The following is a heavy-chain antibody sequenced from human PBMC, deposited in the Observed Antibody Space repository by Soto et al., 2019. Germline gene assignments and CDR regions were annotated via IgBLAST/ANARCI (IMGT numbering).Heavy chain of an antibody. J-gene: IGHJ4*02. D-gene: IGHD2-21*02. Sequence: EVQLVESGGGLVKPGGSLRLSCAASGFTFSNAWMSWVRQAPGKGLEWVGRIKSKTEGATRDFAAPVKGRFVISRDDSKNTLYLQMDSLRIEDSGVYYCTSGTGKTDFDYWGPGTLVTVAS. CDR2: IKSKTEGATR. CDR1: GFTFSNAW. V-gene: IGHV3-15*01. CDR3: TSGTGKTDFDY.